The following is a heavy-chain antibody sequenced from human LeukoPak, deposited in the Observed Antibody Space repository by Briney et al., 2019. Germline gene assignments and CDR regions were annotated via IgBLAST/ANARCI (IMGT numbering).Heavy chain of an antibody. Sequence: GGSLRLSCTASGFTFSSHAMSWVRQAPGKGLEWVSAISGSGGSTYYADSVKGRFTISRDKSKNTLYLQMNSLRAEDTAVYYCAKGLAVAGHFDYWGQGTLVTVSS. CDR3: AKGLAVAGHFDY. CDR1: GFTFSSHA. CDR2: ISGSGGST. D-gene: IGHD6-19*01. J-gene: IGHJ4*02. V-gene: IGHV3-23*01.